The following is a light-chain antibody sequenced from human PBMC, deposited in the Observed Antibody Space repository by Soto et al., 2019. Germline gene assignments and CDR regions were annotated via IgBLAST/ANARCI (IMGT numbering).Light chain of an antibody. CDR3: QRIYSTPDT. J-gene: IGKJ2*01. CDR1: HRISSH. V-gene: IGKV1-39*01. Sequence: DILMTQSQSSLSASVGDRVTITCRARHRISSHVNWYHQGPGKAPTLLIFGASVLQSRVPSRFSGTGSGTEVTLTISGLQPEALGTYYGQRIYSTPDTFGQGTPVVIK. CDR2: GAS.